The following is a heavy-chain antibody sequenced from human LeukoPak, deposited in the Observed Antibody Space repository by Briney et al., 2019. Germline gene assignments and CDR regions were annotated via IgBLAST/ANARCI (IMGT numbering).Heavy chain of an antibody. J-gene: IGHJ1*01. CDR3: AKDLRSGYRLEYLQH. CDR2: ISGSGGSP. Sequence: TGGSLRLSCVGSGFDFTSDGMSITWVRQAPGQGLEWVSSISGSGGSPFCADSVEGRFTIFRDNSKNTVSLHMNSLRVEDTAVYYCAKDLRSGYRLEYLQHWGRGTLVIVSS. CDR1: GFDFTSDG. V-gene: IGHV3-23*01. D-gene: IGHD3-3*01.